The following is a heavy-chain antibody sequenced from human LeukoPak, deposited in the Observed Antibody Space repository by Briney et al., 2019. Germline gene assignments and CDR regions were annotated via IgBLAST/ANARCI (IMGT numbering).Heavy chain of an antibody. CDR1: GFTFSTYS. V-gene: IGHV3-21*04. D-gene: IGHD3-22*01. J-gene: IGHJ4*02. Sequence: GGSLRLSCSASGFTFSTYSMNWVRQAPGKGLEWVSSISSSSRYIYYADSVKGRFTISRDNAKNSLYLQMNSLRAEDTAVYYCAKASAMIVVVSKHFDYWGQGTLVTVSS. CDR2: ISSSSRYI. CDR3: AKASAMIVVVSKHFDY.